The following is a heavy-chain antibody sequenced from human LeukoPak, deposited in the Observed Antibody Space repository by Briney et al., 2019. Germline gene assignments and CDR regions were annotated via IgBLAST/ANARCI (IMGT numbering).Heavy chain of an antibody. CDR1: GFTFSSYG. CDR2: ISYDGSNK. CDR3: AKGVRGIAAAGTRWIRYYGMDV. Sequence: GRSLRLSCAASGFTFSSYGMHWVRQAPGKGLEWVAVISYDGSNKYYADSVKGRFTISRGNSKNTLYLQMNSLRAEDTAVYYCAKGVRGIAAAGTRWIRYYGMDVWGQGTTVTVSS. V-gene: IGHV3-30*18. D-gene: IGHD6-13*01. J-gene: IGHJ6*02.